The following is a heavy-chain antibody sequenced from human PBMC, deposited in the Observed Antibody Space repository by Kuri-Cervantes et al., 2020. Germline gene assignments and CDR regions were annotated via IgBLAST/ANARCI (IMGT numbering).Heavy chain of an antibody. J-gene: IGHJ6*02. CDR3: ARTAAYGPTPYGMDV. CDR2: INPNSGGT. CDR1: GYTFTGYY. V-gene: IGHV1-2*04. D-gene: IGHD4/OR15-4a*01. Sequence: SVKVSCKPSGYTFTGYYMHWVRQAPGQGLEWMGWINPNSGGTNYAQKFQGWVTMTRDTSISTAYLELNRLRSDDPAVYYCARTAAYGPTPYGMDVWGQGTTVTVSS.